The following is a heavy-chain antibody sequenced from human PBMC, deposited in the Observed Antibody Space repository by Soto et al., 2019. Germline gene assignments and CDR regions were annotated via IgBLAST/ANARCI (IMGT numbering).Heavy chain of an antibody. CDR2: IYYSGST. V-gene: IGHV4-59*08. D-gene: IGHD4-17*01. CDR1: GGSISSYY. CDR3: ARLLSTVTSFDY. Sequence: QVQLQESGPGLVKPSETLSLTCTVSGGSISSYYWSWIRQPPGKGLEWIGYIYYSGSTNYNPSLKSRVPRSVDTSKNQFSLKLSSVTAADTAVYYCARLLSTVTSFDYWGQGTLVTVSS. J-gene: IGHJ4*02.